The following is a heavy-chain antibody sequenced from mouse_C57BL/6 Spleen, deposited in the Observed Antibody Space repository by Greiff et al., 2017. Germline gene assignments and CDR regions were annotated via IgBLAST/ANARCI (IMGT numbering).Heavy chain of an antibody. CDR1: GYTFTSYW. D-gene: IGHD1-1*01. CDR2: IDPSDSYT. CDR3: ARKSSCNGYFDG. V-gene: IGHV1-50*01. J-gene: IGHJ1*03. Sequence: QVQLQQPGAELVKPGASVKLSCKASGYTFTSYWMQWVKQRPGQGLEWIGEIDPSDSYTNYNQKFKGKATLTVDTSSSTAYMQLSSLTSEDSAVYYCARKSSCNGYFDGWGTGTTVTVSS.